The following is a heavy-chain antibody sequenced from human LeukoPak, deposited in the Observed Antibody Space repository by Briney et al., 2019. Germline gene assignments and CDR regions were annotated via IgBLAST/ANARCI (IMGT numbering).Heavy chain of an antibody. Sequence: GGSLRLSCAASGFTFSSYAMSWVRQAPGKGLEWVSAISGSGGSTYYADSVEGRFTISRDNSKNTLYLQMNSLRAEDTAVYYCARVRYCSSTSCYSGYFDYWGQGTLVTVSS. CDR1: GFTFSSYA. D-gene: IGHD2-2*02. CDR3: ARVRYCSSTSCYSGYFDY. J-gene: IGHJ4*02. CDR2: ISGSGGST. V-gene: IGHV3-23*01.